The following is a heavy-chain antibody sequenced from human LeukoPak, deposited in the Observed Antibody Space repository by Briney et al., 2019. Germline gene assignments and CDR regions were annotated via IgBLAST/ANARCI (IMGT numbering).Heavy chain of an antibody. V-gene: IGHV4-59*02. J-gene: IGHJ3*02. Sequence: SETLSLTCTVSGGSVTGYYWTWIRQPPGKGLEWIGYIYYSGDTNYNPSLKSRVTISVDTSKNQFSLKLSSVTAADTALYYCARGLPGYSGGDDAFDIWGQGTVVIAS. D-gene: IGHD6-19*01. CDR1: GGSVTGYY. CDR3: ARGLPGYSGGDDAFDI. CDR2: IYYSGDT.